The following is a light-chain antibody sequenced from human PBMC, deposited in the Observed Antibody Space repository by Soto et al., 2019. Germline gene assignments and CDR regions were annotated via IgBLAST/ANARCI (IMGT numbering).Light chain of an antibody. Sequence: QSALTQPASVSGSPGQSITISCTGTSSDVGGYNDVSWYQQHPGKAPKLMIYDDSNRPSGVSNRFSGSKSGNTASLTISGLQAEDEADYYCSSYTSSSSVVFGGGTKLTVL. CDR2: DDS. CDR1: SSDVGGYND. J-gene: IGLJ2*01. CDR3: SSYTSSSSVV. V-gene: IGLV2-14*01.